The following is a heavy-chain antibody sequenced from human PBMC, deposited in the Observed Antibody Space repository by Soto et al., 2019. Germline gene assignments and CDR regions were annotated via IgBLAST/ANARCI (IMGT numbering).Heavy chain of an antibody. CDR1: GGTFSSYA. CDR3: ATSEYDSLTSFDF. Sequence: QVQLEQSGAEVKKPESSVKVSCKASGGTFSSYAINWVRQAPGQGLEWLGRIIPMLGIGNNAQKFQDRVTISLDKSTSTAYMELNCLRSEDTAVYYCATSEYDSLTSFDFWGQGTLVTVSS. CDR2: IIPMLGIG. V-gene: IGHV1-69*02. D-gene: IGHD3-9*01. J-gene: IGHJ4*02.